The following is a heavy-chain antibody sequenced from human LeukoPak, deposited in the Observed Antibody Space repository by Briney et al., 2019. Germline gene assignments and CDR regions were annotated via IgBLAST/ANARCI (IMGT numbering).Heavy chain of an antibody. CDR1: GFTFSSYS. J-gene: IGHJ4*02. Sequence: GGSLRLSCAASGFTFSSYSMNWVRQAPGKGLEWVSSISSSSSYIYYADSVKGRFTISRDSAKNSLYLQVNSLRAEDTAVYYCAREIALAGLNDYWGQGTLVTVSS. D-gene: IGHD6-19*01. V-gene: IGHV3-21*01. CDR3: AREIALAGLNDY. CDR2: ISSSSSYI.